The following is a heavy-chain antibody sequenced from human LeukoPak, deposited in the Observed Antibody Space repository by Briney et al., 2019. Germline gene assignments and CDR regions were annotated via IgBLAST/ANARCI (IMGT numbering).Heavy chain of an antibody. V-gene: IGHV3-74*01. CDR2: SKNDGSST. J-gene: IGHJ3*02. CDR1: GFTSSGDW. Sequence: GGSLRLSCAVSGFTSSGDWMHWVRQAPGKGLVWVSRSKNDGSSTSYADSVKGRFTISRDNAKNTLYLQMNSLRAEHTAVYYCARELPRIGGQTDASDIWGQGTMVTVS. D-gene: IGHD3-16*01. CDR3: ARELPRIGGQTDASDI.